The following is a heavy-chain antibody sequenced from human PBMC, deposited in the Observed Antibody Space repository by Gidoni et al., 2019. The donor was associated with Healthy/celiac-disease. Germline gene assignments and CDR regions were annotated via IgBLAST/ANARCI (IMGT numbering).Heavy chain of an antibody. J-gene: IGHJ4*02. D-gene: IGHD1-1*01. CDR2: ISSSSSYI. Sequence: EVQLVESGGGLVKPGGSLRLSCAAPGFTFSSYSMNWVRQAPGKGLEWVSSISSSSSYIYYADSVKGRFTISRDNAKNSLYLQMNSLRAEDTAVYYCARDGWNKLDYWGQGTLVTVSS. V-gene: IGHV3-21*01. CDR3: ARDGWNKLDY. CDR1: GFTFSSYS.